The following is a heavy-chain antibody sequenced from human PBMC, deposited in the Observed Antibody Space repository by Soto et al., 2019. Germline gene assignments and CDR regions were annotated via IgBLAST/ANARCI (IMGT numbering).Heavy chain of an antibody. CDR1: GGSISSGGYY. D-gene: IGHD2-2*01. V-gene: IGHV4-31*03. CDR2: IYYSGST. J-gene: IGHJ5*02. CDR3: ASSHCSSTSCYFGSSWFDP. Sequence: SETLSLTCTVSGGSISSGGYYWSWIRQHPGKGLEWIGYIYYSGSTYYNPSLKSRVTISVDTSKNQFSLKLSSVTVADTAVYYCASSHCSSTSCYFGSSWFDPWGQGTLVTVSS.